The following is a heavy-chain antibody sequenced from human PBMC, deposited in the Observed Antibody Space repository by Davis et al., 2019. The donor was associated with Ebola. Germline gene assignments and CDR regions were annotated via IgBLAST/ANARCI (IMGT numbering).Heavy chain of an antibody. J-gene: IGHJ4*02. V-gene: IGHV3-49*04. D-gene: IGHD1-26*01. Sequence: GGSLRLSCTASGFTFGDYAMSWVRQAPGKGLEWVGFIRSKAYGGTTEYAASVKGRFTISRDDSKSIAYLQMNSLKTEDTAVYYCTRWEEWELLPYFDYWGQGTLVTVSS. CDR1: GFTFGDYA. CDR3: TRWEEWELLPYFDY. CDR2: IRSKAYGGTT.